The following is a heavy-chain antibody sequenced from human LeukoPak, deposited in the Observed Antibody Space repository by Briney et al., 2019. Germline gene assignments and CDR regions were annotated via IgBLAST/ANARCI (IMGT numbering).Heavy chain of an antibody. CDR2: ISGSGGIT. CDR3: AKGPYYYDSSGYSRRWFDP. Sequence: GGSLRLSCAASGFTFSSYAMSWVRQPPGKGLEWVSFISGSGGITYYADSVKGRFTISRDNSKNTLYLQMSSLRAEDTAVYHCAKGPYYYDSSGYSRRWFDPWGQGTLVTVSS. V-gene: IGHV3-23*01. D-gene: IGHD3-22*01. J-gene: IGHJ5*02. CDR1: GFTFSSYA.